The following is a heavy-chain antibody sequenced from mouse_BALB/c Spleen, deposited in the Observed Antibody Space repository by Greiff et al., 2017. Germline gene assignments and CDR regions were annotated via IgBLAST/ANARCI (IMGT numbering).Heavy chain of an antibody. D-gene: IGHD1-1*01. J-gene: IGHJ1*01. CDR1: GYTFTSYW. V-gene: IGHV1-87*01. CDR2: IYPGDGDT. CDR3: ARWGTTVVGDWYFDV. Sequence: LQESGAELARPGASVKLSCKASGYTFTSYWMQWVKQRPGQGLEWIGAIYPGDGDTRYTQKFKGKATLTADKSSSTAYMQLSSLASEDSAVYYCARWGTTVVGDWYFDVWGAGTTVTVSS.